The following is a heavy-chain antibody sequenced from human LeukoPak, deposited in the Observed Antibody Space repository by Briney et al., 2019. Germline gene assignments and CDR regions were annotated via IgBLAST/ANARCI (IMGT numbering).Heavy chain of an antibody. CDR3: ASVVRGVP. CDR2: ISSSSSYI. D-gene: IGHD3-10*01. V-gene: IGHV3-21*01. J-gene: IGHJ4*02. Sequence: GGSLRLSCAASGFTFDDYAMHWVRQAPGKGLEWVSSISSSSSYIYYADSVKGRFTISRDNAKNSLYLQMNSLRAEDTAVYYCASVVRGVPWGQGTLVTVSS. CDR1: GFTFDDYA.